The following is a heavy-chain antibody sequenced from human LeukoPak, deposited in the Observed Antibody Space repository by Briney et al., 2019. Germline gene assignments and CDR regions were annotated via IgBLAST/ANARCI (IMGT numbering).Heavy chain of an antibody. CDR2: IIPIFGTA. CDR1: GGTFSSYA. Sequence: SVKVSCKASGGTFSSYAISWVRQAPGQGLEWMGGIIPIFGTANYAQKFQGRVTITADESTSTAYMELSSLRSEDTAVYCCARDDGGPSDDAFDIWGQGTLVTVSS. CDR3: ARDDGGPSDDAFDI. V-gene: IGHV1-69*13. J-gene: IGHJ3*02. D-gene: IGHD4-23*01.